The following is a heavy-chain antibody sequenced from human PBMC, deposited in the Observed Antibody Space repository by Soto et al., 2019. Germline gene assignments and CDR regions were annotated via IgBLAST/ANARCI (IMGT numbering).Heavy chain of an antibody. J-gene: IGHJ4*02. V-gene: IGHV3-33*01. D-gene: IGHD1-20*01. CDR1: GFTFSSYG. CDR2: IWYDGSNK. CDR3: ARDRVLPYNWNHGNYFDY. Sequence: GGSLRLSCAASGFTFSSYGMHWVRQAPGKGLEWVAVIWYDGSNKYYADSVKGRFTISRDNSKNTLYLQMNSLRAEDTAVYYCARDRVLPYNWNHGNYFDYWGQGTLVTVSS.